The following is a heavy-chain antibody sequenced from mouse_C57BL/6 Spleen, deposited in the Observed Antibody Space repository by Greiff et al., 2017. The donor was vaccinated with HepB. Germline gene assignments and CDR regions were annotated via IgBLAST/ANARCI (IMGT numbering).Heavy chain of an antibody. CDR3: ASHYYGSSYAMDY. J-gene: IGHJ4*01. CDR2: INPSNGGT. V-gene: IGHV1-53*01. CDR1: GYTFTSYW. Sequence: QVQLQQPGAELVRPGSSVKLSCKASGYTFTSYWMDWVKQRPGQGLEWIGNINPSNGGTNYNEKFKSKATLTVDKSSSTAYMQLSSLTSEDSAVYYCASHYYGSSYAMDYWGQGTSVTVSS. D-gene: IGHD1-1*01.